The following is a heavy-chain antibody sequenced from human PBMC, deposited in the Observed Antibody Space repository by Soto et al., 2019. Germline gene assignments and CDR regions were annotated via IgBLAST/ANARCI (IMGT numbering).Heavy chain of an antibody. D-gene: IGHD3-10*01. J-gene: IGHJ6*02. CDR1: GYTFTSYY. Sequence: QVQLVQSGAEMKEPGDSVRVSYGASGYTFTSYYIHWVRQAPGQGLEWMGWINPKFGDTTYAQDFQGRVSMTRDMSISTVYMELSRLTSDDTAIYYCARNMDYYYGPGSGNGHGFWGQGTTVTVFS. CDR3: ARNMDYYYGPGSGNGHGF. CDR2: INPKFGDT. V-gene: IGHV1-2*02.